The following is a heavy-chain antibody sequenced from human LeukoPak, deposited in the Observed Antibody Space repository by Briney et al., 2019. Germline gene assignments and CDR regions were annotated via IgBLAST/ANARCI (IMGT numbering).Heavy chain of an antibody. D-gene: IGHD5-12*01. CDR3: ARGKWLRSSFDY. V-gene: IGHV4-34*01. CDR2: VNHSGST. CDR1: GGSFSGYY. J-gene: IGHJ4*02. Sequence: SETLSLTCAVYGGSFSGYYWSWIRQPPGKGLEWIGEVNHSGSTNYNPSLKSRVTISVDTSKNQFSLKLSSVTAADTAVYYCARGKWLRSSFDYWGQGTLVTVSS.